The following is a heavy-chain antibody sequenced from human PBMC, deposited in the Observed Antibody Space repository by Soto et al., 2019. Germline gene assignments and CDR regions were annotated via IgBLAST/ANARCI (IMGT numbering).Heavy chain of an antibody. CDR3: ARVPEY. J-gene: IGHJ4*02. CDR1: GGSISTGGYS. V-gene: IGHV4-30-2*01. Sequence: SESRRVRCGGSGGSISTGGYSLSWVRQPPGKGLEWIGYIYHSGSTYYNPSLKSRVTISVDRFKNQFSLKLSSVTAADTAVYYCARVPEYWGQGTLLTVS. CDR2: IYHSGST.